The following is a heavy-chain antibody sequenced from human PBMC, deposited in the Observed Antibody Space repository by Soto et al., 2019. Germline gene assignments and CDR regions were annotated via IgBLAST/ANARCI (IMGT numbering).Heavy chain of an antibody. CDR2: IYRGGEI. J-gene: IGHJ4*02. Sequence: EVQVVESGGGLVQPGGSLRLSWAASGFYLSNYYMNWFRQAPGKGLEWVSVIYRGGEINYPDSGQGRFTTSRDISRDRLDLQMNSRRVDDTAVYYCVRDRRDGDTLWGQGVVVTVSS. V-gene: IGHV3-66*01. CDR3: VRDRRDGDTL. D-gene: IGHD5-18*01. CDR1: GFYLSNYY.